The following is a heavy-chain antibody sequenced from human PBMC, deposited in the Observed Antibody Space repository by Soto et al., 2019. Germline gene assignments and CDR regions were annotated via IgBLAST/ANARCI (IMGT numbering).Heavy chain of an antibody. CDR1: GGSISSGDYY. CDR3: AREHIAAAGNWFDP. V-gene: IGHV4-30-4*01. D-gene: IGHD6-13*01. CDR2: IYYSGSA. J-gene: IGHJ5*02. Sequence: PSETLSLTCTVSGGSISSGDYYWSWIRQPPGKGLEWIGYIYYSGSAYYNPSLKSRVTISVDTSKNQFSLKLSSVTAADTAVYYCAREHIAAAGNWFDPWGQGXLVTVSS.